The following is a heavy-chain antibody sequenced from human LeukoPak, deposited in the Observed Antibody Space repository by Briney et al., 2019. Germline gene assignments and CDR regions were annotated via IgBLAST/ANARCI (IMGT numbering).Heavy chain of an antibody. J-gene: IGHJ5*02. V-gene: IGHV3-21*01. CDR1: GFTFSSYS. D-gene: IGHD1-1*01. Sequence: GGSLRLSCAASGFTFSSYSMNWVRQAPGKGLEWVSSISSSSSYIYYADSVKGRFTISRDNAKNSLYLQMNSLRAEDTAVYYCARGLEPDNWFDPWGRGTLVTVSS. CDR2: ISSSSSYI. CDR3: ARGLEPDNWFDP.